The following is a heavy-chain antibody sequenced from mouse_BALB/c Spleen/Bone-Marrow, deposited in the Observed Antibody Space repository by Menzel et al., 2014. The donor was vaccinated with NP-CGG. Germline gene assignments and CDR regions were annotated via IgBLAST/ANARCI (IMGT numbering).Heavy chain of an antibody. V-gene: IGHV5-4*02. CDR2: IRDGVSYA. CDR1: GFTFSDYY. D-gene: IGHD2-13*01. CDR3: AGAPPYDFYAMDY. J-gene: IGHJ4*01. Sequence: EVKLVESGGGLVKPGGSLKLSCAASGFTFSDYYMFWVRQTPEKRLEWVATIRDGVSYAYYPDSVKGRFTISRDNARNNLYLQMSSLKSEDTAMYYCAGAPPYDFYAMDYWSQGTSVTVSS.